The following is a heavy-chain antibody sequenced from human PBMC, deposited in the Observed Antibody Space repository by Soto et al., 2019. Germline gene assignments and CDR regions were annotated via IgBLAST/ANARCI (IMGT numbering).Heavy chain of an antibody. CDR1: GFTFSSYA. CDR2: ISYDGSNK. CDR3: ARDRIYSSSWHDY. D-gene: IGHD6-13*01. Sequence: QVQLVESGGGVVQPGRSLRLSCAASGFTFSSYAMHWVRQAPGKGLEWVAVISYDGSNKYYADSVKGRFTISRDNSKNTLYLQMNSLRAEDTAVYSCARDRIYSSSWHDYWGQGTLVTVSS. V-gene: IGHV3-30-3*01. J-gene: IGHJ4*02.